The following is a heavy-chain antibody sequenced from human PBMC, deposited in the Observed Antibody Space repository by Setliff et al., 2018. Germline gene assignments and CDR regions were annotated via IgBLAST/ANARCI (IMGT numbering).Heavy chain of an antibody. CDR3: ARDPNGDFVGAFDP. J-gene: IGHJ5*02. D-gene: IGHD4-17*01. Sequence: GESLKISCVASTFTFSKYAMTWVRQAPGKGLEWVSSIGASGDRTYYADSVKGRFTISRDNSRNSLYLQMNSLRVEDTASYFCARDPNGDFVGAFDPWDQGIRVTVSS. CDR2: IGASGDRT. V-gene: IGHV3-23*01. CDR1: TFTFSKYA.